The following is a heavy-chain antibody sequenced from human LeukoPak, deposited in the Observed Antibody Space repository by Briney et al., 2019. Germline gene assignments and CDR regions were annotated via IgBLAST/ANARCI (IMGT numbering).Heavy chain of an antibody. V-gene: IGHV3-23*01. CDR2: ISDSGSRT. CDR1: GFTFSSYA. D-gene: IGHD5-24*01. J-gene: IGHJ4*02. CDR3: AKARAVGFFRDIDY. Sequence: PGGSPRLSCAASGFTFSSYAMSWVRQAPGAGLEWVSRISDSGSRTYYPDSAKGRFTISRDNSKNMLYLEMNSLRVEDTAVYYCAKARAVGFFRDIDYWGQGTLVTVSS.